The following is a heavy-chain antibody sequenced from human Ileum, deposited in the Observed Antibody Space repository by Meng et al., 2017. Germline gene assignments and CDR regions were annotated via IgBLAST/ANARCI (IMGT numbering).Heavy chain of an antibody. V-gene: IGHV1-46*01. CDR3: ARDGFLVYYDSSGYPDY. J-gene: IGHJ4*02. CDR1: GYTVTSYY. D-gene: IGHD3-22*01. Sequence: QVQLVQSWAGGKKPGASVKVSCKASGYTVTSYYMHWVRQAPGQGLEWMGIINPSGGSTSYAQKFQGRVTMTRDTSTSTVYMELSSLRSEDTAVYYCARDGFLVYYDSSGYPDYWGQGTLVTVSS. CDR2: INPSGGST.